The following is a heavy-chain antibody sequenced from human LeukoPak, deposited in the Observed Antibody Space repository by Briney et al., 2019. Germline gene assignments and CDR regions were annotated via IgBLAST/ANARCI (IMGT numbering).Heavy chain of an antibody. CDR1: GYTFTGYY. CDR3: ARETPFIAAAEEA. Sequence: ASVKVSCKASGYTFTGYYMHWGRQAPGQGLEWMGWINPNSGGTNYAQKFQGRVTMTRDTSISTAYMELSRLRSDDTAVYYCARETPFIAAAEEAWGQGTLVTVSS. V-gene: IGHV1-2*02. D-gene: IGHD6-13*01. CDR2: INPNSGGT. J-gene: IGHJ5*02.